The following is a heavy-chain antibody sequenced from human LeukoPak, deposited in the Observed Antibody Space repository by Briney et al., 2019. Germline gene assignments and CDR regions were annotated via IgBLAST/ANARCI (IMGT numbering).Heavy chain of an antibody. CDR2: ISYSGNT. V-gene: IGHV4-30-4*08. CDR1: GGAISSGDYY. Sequence: SQTLSLTCTVSGGAISSGDYYWSWIRQPPGGGLEWIGYISYSGNTYYNPSLESRVTISLDTSKSQFSLKLSSVTAADTAVYYCAKDHPYLIAAAEVWGQGTLVTVSS. CDR3: AKDHPYLIAAAEV. J-gene: IGHJ4*02. D-gene: IGHD6-13*01.